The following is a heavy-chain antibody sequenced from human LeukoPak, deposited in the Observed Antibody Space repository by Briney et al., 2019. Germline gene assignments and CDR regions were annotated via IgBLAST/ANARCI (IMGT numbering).Heavy chain of an antibody. Sequence: GGSLRLSCAACVFTFSSYWVHWVRQAPGKGLVCGSRVSGDGRDTTSADSVRGRFSISRDNAKKTLYLQMNGLTNEDTAVYYCARDQVYCSGGICYFDYWGQGTLVTVSS. CDR1: VFTFSSYW. CDR3: ARDQVYCSGGICYFDY. CDR2: VSGDGRDT. V-gene: IGHV3-74*03. J-gene: IGHJ4*02. D-gene: IGHD2-15*01.